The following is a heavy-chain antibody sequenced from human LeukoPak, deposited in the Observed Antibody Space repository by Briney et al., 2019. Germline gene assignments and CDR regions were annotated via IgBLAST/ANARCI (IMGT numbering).Heavy chain of an antibody. CDR3: ARGVYIAAAQYGY. Sequence: PSETLSLTCTVSGGSISSYYWSWIRQPPGRGLEWIGYIYYSGTTNCNPSLKSRVTISVDTYKNQFSLTLSSVPAADTAVYYCARGVYIAAAQYGYWGQGTLVTVSS. D-gene: IGHD6-13*01. J-gene: IGHJ4*02. CDR2: IYYSGTT. V-gene: IGHV4-59*01. CDR1: GGSISSYY.